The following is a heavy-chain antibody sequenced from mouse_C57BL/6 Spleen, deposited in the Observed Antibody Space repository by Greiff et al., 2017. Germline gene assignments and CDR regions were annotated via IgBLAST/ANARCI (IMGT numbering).Heavy chain of an antibody. D-gene: IGHD2-4*01. Sequence: EVQLQQSGPELVKPGASVKISCKASGYTFTDYYMNWVKQSHGKSLEWIGDINPNNGGTSYKQKFKGKAKLPVDQSSSTAYMELRSLTSEDSAVYYCARGLYYDYDGFAYWRPGTLVTVSA. CDR1: GYTFTDYY. V-gene: IGHV1-26*01. CDR2: INPNNGGT. CDR3: ARGLYYDYDGFAY. J-gene: IGHJ3*01.